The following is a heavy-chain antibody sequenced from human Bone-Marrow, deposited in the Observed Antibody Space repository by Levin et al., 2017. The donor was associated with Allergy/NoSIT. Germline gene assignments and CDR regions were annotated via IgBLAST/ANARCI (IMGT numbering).Heavy chain of an antibody. J-gene: IGHJ4*01. CDR3: AKDRSSSWSTEDFDY. D-gene: IGHD6-6*01. V-gene: IGHV3-23*01. CDR1: GFTFSSYA. Sequence: PGGSLRLSCAASGFTFSSYAMSWVRQAPGKGLEWVSGIRGSGVGTYYADSVKGRFTISRDNSKNTLYLQMKSLRAEDTAVYYCAKDRSSSWSTEDFDYWGQGTQVTVSS. CDR2: IRGSGVGT.